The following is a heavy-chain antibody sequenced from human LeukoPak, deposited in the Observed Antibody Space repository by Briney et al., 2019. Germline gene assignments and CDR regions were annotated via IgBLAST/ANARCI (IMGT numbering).Heavy chain of an antibody. CDR3: ARAFRRRVRGVIIRQFMDV. CDR1: GGSFSGYY. J-gene: IGHJ6*04. V-gene: IGHV4-34*01. Sequence: SETLSLTCAVYGGSFSGYYWSWIRQPPGKGLEWIGEINHSGSTNYNPSLKSRVTISVDTSKNQFSLKLSSVTAADTAVYYCARAFRRRVRGVIIRQFMDVWGKGTTVTVSS. D-gene: IGHD3-10*01. CDR2: INHSGST.